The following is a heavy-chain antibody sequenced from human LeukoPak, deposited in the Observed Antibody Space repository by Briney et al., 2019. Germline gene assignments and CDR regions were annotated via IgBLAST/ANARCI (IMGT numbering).Heavy chain of an antibody. J-gene: IGHJ4*02. V-gene: IGHV3-33*01. CDR3: ARVPSGYQPTNPLDY. D-gene: IGHD5-18*01. CDR1: GFTFSSYG. Sequence: PGGSLRLSCAASGFTFSSYGMHWVRQAPGKGLEWVAVIWYDGSNKYYADSVKGRFTISRDNSKNTLYLQMNSLRAEDTAVYYCARVPSGYQPTNPLDYWGQGTLVTVSS. CDR2: IWYDGSNK.